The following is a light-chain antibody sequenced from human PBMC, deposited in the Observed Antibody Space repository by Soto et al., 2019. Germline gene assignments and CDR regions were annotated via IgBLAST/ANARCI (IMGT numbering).Light chain of an antibody. CDR1: QSVSSN. CDR2: GAS. CDR3: QQYDDWPPYT. V-gene: IGKV3-15*01. J-gene: IGKJ2*01. Sequence: EIVMTQSPATLSVSPGERATLSCRASQSVSSNLAWYQQKHGQAPRLLINGASTRATGIPARFSGSGSGTEFTRTISSLQSEEFAVYYCQQYDDWPPYTFGQGTKLEIK.